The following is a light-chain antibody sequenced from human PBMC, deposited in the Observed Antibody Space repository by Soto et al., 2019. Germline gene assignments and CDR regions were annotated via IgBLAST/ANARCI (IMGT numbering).Light chain of an antibody. V-gene: IGKV3-15*01. Sequence: ETVMTHSPGTLSVSLWERATLSCRASQSVSIHLAWYQQKPGQAPRLLIYDTSTRATGIPARFSGSGSGTEFTLTISSLQSEDFAVYYCQQYSNWPPINFGQGTRLEIK. J-gene: IGKJ5*01. CDR2: DTS. CDR3: QQYSNWPPIN. CDR1: QSVSIH.